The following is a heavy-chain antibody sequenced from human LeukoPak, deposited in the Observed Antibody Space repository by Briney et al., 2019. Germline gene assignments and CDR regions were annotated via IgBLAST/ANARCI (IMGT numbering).Heavy chain of an antibody. D-gene: IGHD3-10*01. V-gene: IGHV1-18*01. CDR2: ISTYDDNI. CDR3: ARDSGSGTYYFDY. Sequence: ASVKVSCKASGYTFTTYGLSWVRQAPGQGLEWLGWISTYDDNIKYAQSLQGRLTLTIDTSTSTAYMELRSLTSDDTAVYYCARDSGSGTYYFDYWGQGTLVTVSS. CDR1: GYTFTTYG. J-gene: IGHJ4*02.